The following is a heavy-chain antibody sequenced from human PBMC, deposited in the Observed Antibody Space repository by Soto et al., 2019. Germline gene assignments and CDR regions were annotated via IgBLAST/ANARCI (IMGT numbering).Heavy chain of an antibody. V-gene: IGHV4-30-4*01. Sequence: PSETLSLTCSVSGDSISTVDYFWAWIRQPPGQALEYIGSIYKSATTYYNPSFESRVAISLDTSKSQFSLNVTSVTAADTAVYFCARGRYCLTGRCFPNWFDSWGQGTLVTVSS. CDR3: ARGRYCLTGRCFPNWFDS. J-gene: IGHJ5*01. D-gene: IGHD2-15*01. CDR1: GDSISTVDYF. CDR2: IYKSATT.